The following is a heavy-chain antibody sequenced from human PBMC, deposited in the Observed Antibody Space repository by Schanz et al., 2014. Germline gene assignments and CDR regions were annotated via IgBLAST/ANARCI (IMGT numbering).Heavy chain of an antibody. CDR2: SSSSSSTI. D-gene: IGHD3-22*01. J-gene: IGHJ4*02. Sequence: VQVVQSGGGLVQPGGSLRLSCAASGFTFSGYSMNWVRQAPGKGLEWFAYSSSSSSTIHYADSVKGRFTISRDNAKNSLYLQMNSLRAEDTAVYYCSRPPHDSSGYYPFDYWGQGTLVTVSS. CDR3: SRPPHDSSGYYPFDY. V-gene: IGHV3-48*01. CDR1: GFTFSGYS.